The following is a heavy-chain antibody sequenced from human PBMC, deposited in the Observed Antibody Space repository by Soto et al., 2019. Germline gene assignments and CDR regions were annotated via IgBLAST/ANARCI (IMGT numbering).Heavy chain of an antibody. CDR3: AREYSGYARDYYYMDV. CDR2: IISILGIA. Sequence: QVQLVQSGAEVKKPGSSVKVSCKASVGTFSSYTISWVRQAPGQGLEWMGRIISILGIANYAQKFQGRVTITADKSTSTAYMELSSLRPEDTAVYSCAREYSGYARDYYYMDVWGKGTTVTVSS. J-gene: IGHJ6*03. V-gene: IGHV1-69*02. CDR1: VGTFSSYT. D-gene: IGHD5-12*01.